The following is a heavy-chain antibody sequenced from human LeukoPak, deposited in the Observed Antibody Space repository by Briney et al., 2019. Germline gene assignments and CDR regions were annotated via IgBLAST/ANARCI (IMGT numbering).Heavy chain of an antibody. CDR2: ISDDGSYK. V-gene: IGHV3-30*03. Sequence: GGSLRLSCVAPGFSFSSYGMHWGRQAPGKGLEWVAVISDDGSYKSYAGSVKGRFTISRDNSKNTLYLQMNTLRTEDTAMYYCAHDIAATPGYWGEGTLVTVSS. CDR1: GFSFSSYG. CDR3: AHDIAATPGY. D-gene: IGHD5-12*01. J-gene: IGHJ4*02.